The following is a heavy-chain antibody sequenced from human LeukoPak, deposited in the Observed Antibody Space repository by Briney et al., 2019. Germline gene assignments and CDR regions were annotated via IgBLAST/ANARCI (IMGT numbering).Heavy chain of an antibody. CDR3: AKGGSYDILTGYHPFYYCYGLDV. J-gene: IGHJ6*02. D-gene: IGHD3-9*01. V-gene: IGHV3-74*01. CDR1: GFNFSNYW. CDR2: INIAGSVT. Sequence: PGGSLRLSCAGSGFNFSNYWMHWVRQAPGKGLVWVSRINIAGSVTTYADSVKGRFTISRDNSKNTLYLQMNSLRAEDTAIYYCAKGGSYDILTGYHPFYYCYGLDVWGQGTTVTVSS.